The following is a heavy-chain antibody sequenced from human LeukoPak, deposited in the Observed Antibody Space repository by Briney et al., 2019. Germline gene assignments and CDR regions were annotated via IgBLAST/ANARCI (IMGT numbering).Heavy chain of an antibody. CDR1: RFTFSSYA. D-gene: IGHD3-10*01. Sequence: GGSLRLSCAASRFTFSSYAMSWVRQAPGKGLEWVSVISATDGSTYYADSVKGRFTISRDISKNTLYLQINSLRAEDTAVYYCAKSLSSRGLIIPKTSRYFDYWGQGTLVTVSS. CDR2: ISATDGST. J-gene: IGHJ4*02. V-gene: IGHV3-23*01. CDR3: AKSLSSRGLIIPKTSRYFDY.